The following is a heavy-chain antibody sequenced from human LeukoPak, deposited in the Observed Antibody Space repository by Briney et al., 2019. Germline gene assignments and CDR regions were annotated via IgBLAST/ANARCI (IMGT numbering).Heavy chain of an antibody. V-gene: IGHV1-2*02. J-gene: IGHJ5*02. D-gene: IGHD3/OR15-3a*01. CDR1: TSTFNNHY. Sequence: ASVEVSCKAPTSTFNNHYIHWVRQGPGQGLEWMGWINPSTGDTTFAQSFQGRVTVTADTSISTAHMDLTRLTSDDTAIYYCAASIGLREVLLGFDPWGQGTPVTVSS. CDR3: AASIGLREVLLGFDP. CDR2: INPSTGDT.